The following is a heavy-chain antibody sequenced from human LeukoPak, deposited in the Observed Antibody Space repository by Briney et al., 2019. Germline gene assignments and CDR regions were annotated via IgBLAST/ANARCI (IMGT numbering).Heavy chain of an antibody. CDR1: GGSFSGYY. D-gene: IGHD4-17*01. V-gene: IGHV4-34*01. CDR2: INHSGST. Sequence: SETLSLTCAVSGGSFSGYYWSWIRQPPGKGLEWIGEINHSGSTNYNPSLKSRVTISVDTSKYQFSLKLSSVTAADTAVYYCASLDDYGDNEGYWGQGTLVTVSS. CDR3: ASLDDYGDNEGY. J-gene: IGHJ4*02.